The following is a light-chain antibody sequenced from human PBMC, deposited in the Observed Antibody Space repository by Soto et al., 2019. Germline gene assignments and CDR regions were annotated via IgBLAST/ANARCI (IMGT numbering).Light chain of an antibody. CDR2: GAS. CDR3: QQYNNWPPLT. Sequence: EIVMTQSPATLSVSPGERVTLSCRASQSVSSNLAWYQQKPGQAPRLLIYGASTMATGIPARFSGSGSGTEFTLTVSRLQSEDFAADYCQQYNNWPPLTFGGGTKVEIK. V-gene: IGKV3-15*01. J-gene: IGKJ4*01. CDR1: QSVSSN.